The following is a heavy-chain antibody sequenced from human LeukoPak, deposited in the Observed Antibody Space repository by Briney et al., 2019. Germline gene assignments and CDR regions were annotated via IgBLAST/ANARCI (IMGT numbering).Heavy chain of an antibody. V-gene: IGHV4-59*01. CDR2: IYYSGST. CDR3: AGSGYSSSWYSDY. J-gene: IGHJ4*02. CDR1: GGSISSYY. Sequence: SETLSLTCTVSGGSISSYYWSWIRQPPGKGLEWIGYIYYSGSTNYNPSLKSRVTISVDTSKNQFSLKLSSVTAADTAVYYCAGSGYSSSWYSDYWGQGTLVTVSS. D-gene: IGHD6-13*01.